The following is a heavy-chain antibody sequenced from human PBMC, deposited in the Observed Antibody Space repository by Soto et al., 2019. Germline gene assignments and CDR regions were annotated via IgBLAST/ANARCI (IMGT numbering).Heavy chain of an antibody. D-gene: IGHD2-2*01. Sequence: PGGSLRLSCAASGFTFSSYSMNWVRQAPGKGLEWVSYISSSSSTIYYADSVKGRFTISRDNAKNSLYLQMNSLRAEDTAVYYCARDAAYIVVVPAAMQGYYYYYMDVWGKGTTVNVSS. CDR1: GFTFSSYS. CDR3: ARDAAYIVVVPAAMQGYYYYYMDV. CDR2: ISSSSSTI. V-gene: IGHV3-48*01. J-gene: IGHJ6*03.